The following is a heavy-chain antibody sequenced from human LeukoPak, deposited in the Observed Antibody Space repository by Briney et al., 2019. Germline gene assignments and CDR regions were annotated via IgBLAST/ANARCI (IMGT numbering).Heavy chain of an antibody. CDR2: LYYSGST. V-gene: IGHV4-59*01. CDR3: ARADGDCSGGSCYPRAFDI. CDR1: GGSISSYN. Sequence: SETLSLTCTVSGGSISSYNWSWIRPRPGKGLEWIGYLYYSGSTNYNPSLKRRATISVDTTKNQFSLMLSSVTSAATAVYYCARADGDCSGGSCYPRAFDIWGQGTMVTVSS. D-gene: IGHD2-15*01. J-gene: IGHJ3*02.